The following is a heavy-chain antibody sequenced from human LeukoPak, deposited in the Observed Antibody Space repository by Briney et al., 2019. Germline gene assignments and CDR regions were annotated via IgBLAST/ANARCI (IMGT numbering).Heavy chain of an antibody. J-gene: IGHJ4*02. Sequence: GGSLRLSFLASGFIFSSSGSRCDRQAPGRGLEWVAVIWHDGSQKYYADSVKGRVTISRDNSRKTLYLQLNNLRAEDTAVYYCSRDDGDGEDSGCDWGQGTLVTVSS. V-gene: IGHV3-33*01. CDR3: SRDDGDGEDSGCD. CDR1: GFIFSSSG. CDR2: IWHDGSQK. D-gene: IGHD3-10*01.